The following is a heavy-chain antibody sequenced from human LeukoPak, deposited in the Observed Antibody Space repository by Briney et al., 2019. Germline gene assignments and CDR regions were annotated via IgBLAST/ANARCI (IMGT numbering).Heavy chain of an antibody. V-gene: IGHV3-11*01. D-gene: IGHD2-2*01. CDR3: AKDRSRYCSSTSCYFDAFDI. CDR2: ISGAGSII. Sequence: GGSLRLSCAASGFSFGDYYMSWIRQAPGKGLELVSYISGAGSIIYNIDSVKGRFTISRDNSKNTLYLQMNSLRAEDTAVYYCAKDRSRYCSSTSCYFDAFDIWGQGTMVTVSS. CDR1: GFSFGDYY. J-gene: IGHJ3*02.